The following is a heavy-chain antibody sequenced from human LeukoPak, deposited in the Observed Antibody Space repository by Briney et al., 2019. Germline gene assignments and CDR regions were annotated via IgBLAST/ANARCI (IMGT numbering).Heavy chain of an antibody. CDR2: ISSSGSTI. Sequence: GGSLRLSCAASGFTFSDYYMSWIRQAPGKGLEWVSYISSSGSTIYYADSVKGRFTISRDNAKNSLYLQMNSLRAEDTAAYYCARQAIAVAGTLGSYYFDYWGQGTLVTVSS. CDR1: GFTFSDYY. V-gene: IGHV3-11*04. CDR3: ARQAIAVAGTLGSYYFDY. J-gene: IGHJ4*02. D-gene: IGHD6-19*01.